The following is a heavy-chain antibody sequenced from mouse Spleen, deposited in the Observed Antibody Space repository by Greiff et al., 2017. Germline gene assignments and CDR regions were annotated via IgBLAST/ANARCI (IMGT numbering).Heavy chain of an antibody. CDR1: GFSFTSYG. J-gene: IGHJ4*01. CDR3: ARALYYYGSSGYFDY. V-gene: IGHV2-2*01. D-gene: IGHD1-1*01. CDR2: ICSGGST. Sequence: VMLVESGPGLVQPSQTLSITCTASGFSFTSYGIHWVRQSPGKGLEWLGVICSGGSTDYNAAFISRLSISTDNSKSQVFFKMNSLQADDTAIYYCARALYYYGSSGYFDYWGQGTSVTVSS.